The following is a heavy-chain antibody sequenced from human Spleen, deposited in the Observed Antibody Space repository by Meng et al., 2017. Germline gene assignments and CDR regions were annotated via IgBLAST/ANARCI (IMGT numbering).Heavy chain of an antibody. CDR2: ISWNSIKI. V-gene: IGHV3-9*03. CDR3: AKDTGAVADSVDY. J-gene: IGHJ4*02. CDR1: GFTFDDYA. D-gene: IGHD6-19*01. Sequence: GGSLRLSCAASGFTFDDYAMHWVRQPPGKGLEWVSGISWNSIKIGYADSVKGRFTISRDDAKNSLYLQMNSLRAEDMALYYCAKDTGAVADSVDYWGQGTLVTVAS.